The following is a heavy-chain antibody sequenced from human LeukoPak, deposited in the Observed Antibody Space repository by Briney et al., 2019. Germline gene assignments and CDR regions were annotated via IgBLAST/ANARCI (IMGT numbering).Heavy chain of an antibody. CDR3: ARAGYYRFDY. V-gene: IGHV3-74*01. D-gene: IGHD4-17*01. CDR1: GFTFSSSW. J-gene: IGHJ4*02. Sequence: GGSLRLSCAASGFTFSSSWMHWVRQAPGKGLEWVSRINSDGSPTNYADSVKGRFTISSDNAKNTLYLQMNSLIAEDTAVYYCARAGYYRFDYWGQGSLVTVSS. CDR2: INSDGSPT.